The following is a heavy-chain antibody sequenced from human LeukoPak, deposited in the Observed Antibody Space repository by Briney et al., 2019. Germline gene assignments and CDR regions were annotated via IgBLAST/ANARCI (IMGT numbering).Heavy chain of an antibody. V-gene: IGHV4-59*01. Sequence: SETLSLTCTVSGDSISSYHWSWTRQPPGKGLEWIGYIYYSGSTNYNPSLKSRVTISVETSKTQFSLTLSYVTAADTAVYYCARVTGYMIEDYFDYWGQGTLVTVPS. D-gene: IGHD3-22*01. J-gene: IGHJ4*02. CDR1: GDSISSYH. CDR2: IYYSGST. CDR3: ARVTGYMIEDYFDY.